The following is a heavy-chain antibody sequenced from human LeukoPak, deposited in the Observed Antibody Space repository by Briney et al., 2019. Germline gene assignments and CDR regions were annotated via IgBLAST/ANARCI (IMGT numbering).Heavy chain of an antibody. CDR1: GDSISSSHW. Sequence: SETLSLTCAVSGDSISSSHWWSWVRQPPGKGLEWIGTISYSGISHYNPSLKSRVTISVETSKTHFSLRLSSVTAADTAVYYCARLFYDHLWGTYRNGWDYFDYWGLGTLVTVSS. J-gene: IGHJ4*02. CDR2: ISYSGIS. V-gene: IGHV4-4*02. CDR3: ARLFYDHLWGTYRNGWDYFDY. D-gene: IGHD3-16*02.